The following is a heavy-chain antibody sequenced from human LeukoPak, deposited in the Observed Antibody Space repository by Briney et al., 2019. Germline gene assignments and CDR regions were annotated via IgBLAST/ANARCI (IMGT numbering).Heavy chain of an antibody. Sequence: PSETLSLTCAVYGGSFSGYYWSWLRQPPGKGLEWIGEINHSGSTNYNPSLKSRVTISVDTSKNQFSLKLSSVTAADTAVYYCARERTSKYLRAFFDYWGQGTLVTVSS. CDR1: GGSFSGYY. V-gene: IGHV4-34*01. J-gene: IGHJ4*02. CDR3: ARERTSKYLRAFFDY. CDR2: INHSGST. D-gene: IGHD2-2*01.